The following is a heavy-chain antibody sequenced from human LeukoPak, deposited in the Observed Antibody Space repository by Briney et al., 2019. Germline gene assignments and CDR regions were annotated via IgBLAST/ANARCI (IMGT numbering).Heavy chain of an antibody. V-gene: IGHV4-61*02. CDR2: IYTSGST. CDR1: GGSISSGTYY. J-gene: IGHJ4*02. CDR3: ASSYYDILTGYYPPFDY. D-gene: IGHD3-9*01. Sequence: SETLSLTCTVPGGSISSGTYYWNWIRRPAGKGLEWVGRIYTSGSTNYNPSLKSRVTISVDTSKNQFSLKRTSVTAADTAVYYCASSYYDILTGYYPPFDYWGQGTLVTVSS.